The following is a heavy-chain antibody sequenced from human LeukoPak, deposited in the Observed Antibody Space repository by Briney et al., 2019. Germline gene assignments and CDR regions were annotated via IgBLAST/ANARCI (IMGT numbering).Heavy chain of an antibody. CDR3: ARHQVTHYSVTSGYSDFDY. D-gene: IGHD3-22*01. V-gene: IGHV1-18*01. J-gene: IGHJ4*02. Sequence: ASVKVSCKASGYTFNVYGISWVRQAPGQGLEWMGWISTYDGNTNYAHNLQGRVTMTADTSTTTAYMELRSLRSDDTAVYFCARHQVTHYSVTSGYSDFDYWGQGTLVTVSS. CDR2: ISTYDGNT. CDR1: GYTFNVYG.